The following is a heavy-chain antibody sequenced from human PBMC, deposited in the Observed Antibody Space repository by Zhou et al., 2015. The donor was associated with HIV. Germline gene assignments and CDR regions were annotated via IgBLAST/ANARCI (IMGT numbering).Heavy chain of an antibody. CDR1: GYTFTGYY. CDR2: INPNSGGT. CDR3: ARGLHCSSTSCPEYFQH. D-gene: IGHD2-2*01. J-gene: IGHJ1*01. Sequence: QVQLVQSGAEVKKPGASVKVSCKASGYTFTGYYMHWVRQAPGQGLEWMGWINPNSGGTNYAQKFQGRVTMTRDTSISTAYMELSRLRSDDTAVYYCARGLHCSSTSCPEYFQHWGQGTLVTVSS. V-gene: IGHV1-2*02.